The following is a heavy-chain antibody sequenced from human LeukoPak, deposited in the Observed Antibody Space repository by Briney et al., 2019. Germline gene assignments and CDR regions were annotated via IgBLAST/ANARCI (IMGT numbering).Heavy chain of an antibody. V-gene: IGHV3-64*01. D-gene: IGHD3-22*01. CDR2: ISSNGGST. CDR3: ASTVDYYDSIPILDY. J-gene: IGHJ4*02. Sequence: GGSLRLSCAASGFTFSSYAMHWVRQAPGKGLEYVSAISSNGGSTYYANSVKGRFTISRDTSKNTLYLQMNSLRAEDTAVYYCASTVDYYDSIPILDYWGQGTLVTVSS. CDR1: GFTFSSYA.